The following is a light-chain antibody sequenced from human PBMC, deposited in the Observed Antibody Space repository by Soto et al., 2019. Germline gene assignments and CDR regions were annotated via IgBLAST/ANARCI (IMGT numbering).Light chain of an antibody. CDR2: GAS. V-gene: IGKV3-20*01. CDR1: QSVSSSY. CDR3: QQYAGLPYT. Sequence: EIVLTQSPGTLSLSPGERATLSCRASQSVSSSYLAWYQQKPGQAPRLLIYGASSRATGIPDRFSGSGSGTDFTLTISRLESEDFAVYYCQQYAGLPYTFGQGTKLEIK. J-gene: IGKJ2*01.